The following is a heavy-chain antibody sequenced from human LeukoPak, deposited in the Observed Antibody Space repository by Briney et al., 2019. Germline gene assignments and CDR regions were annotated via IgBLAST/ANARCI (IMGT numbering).Heavy chain of an antibody. CDR2: ISYDGSKK. Sequence: GGSLRLSFAASGFTFSSYSMHWVRQAPGKGLEWVAVISYDGSKKYYSDSVKDRFTIYRGNSKNTLYLQMNSLRAEDTAVYYCARGGSSGYWGIDSWGQGTLVTVSS. J-gene: IGHJ4*02. CDR3: ARGGSSGYWGIDS. D-gene: IGHD6-19*01. CDR1: GFTFSSYS. V-gene: IGHV3-30-3*01.